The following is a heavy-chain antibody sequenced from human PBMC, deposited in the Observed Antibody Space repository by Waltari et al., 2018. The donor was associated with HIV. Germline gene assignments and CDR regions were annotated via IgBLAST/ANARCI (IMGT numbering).Heavy chain of an antibody. CDR1: GGTFSSYA. V-gene: IGHV1-69*01. CDR2: IIPIFGTA. D-gene: IGHD2-15*01. CDR3: ARPKYGGKTPKGPGDAFDI. Sequence: QVQLVQSGAEVKKPGSSVKVSCKASGGTFSSYAISWVRQAPGQGLEWMGGIIPIFGTANYAQKFQGRVTITADESTSTAYMELSSLRSEDTAVYYCARPKYGGKTPKGPGDAFDIWGQGTMVTVSS. J-gene: IGHJ3*02.